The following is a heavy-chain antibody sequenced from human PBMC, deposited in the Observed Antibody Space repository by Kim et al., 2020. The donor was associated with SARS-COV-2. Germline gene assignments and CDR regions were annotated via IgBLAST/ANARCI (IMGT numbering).Heavy chain of an antibody. D-gene: IGHD3-10*01. Sequence: SETLSLTCTVSGGSISSYYWSWIRQPPGKGLEWIGYIYYSGSTNYNPSLKSRVTISVDTSKNQFSLKLSSVTAADTAVYYCARGWGFGVGVDYWGQGTLVTVSS. J-gene: IGHJ4*02. CDR1: GGSISSYY. V-gene: IGHV4-59*01. CDR2: IYYSGST. CDR3: ARGWGFGVGVDY.